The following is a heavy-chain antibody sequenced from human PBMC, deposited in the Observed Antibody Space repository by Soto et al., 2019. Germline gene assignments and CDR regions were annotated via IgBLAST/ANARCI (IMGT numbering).Heavy chain of an antibody. Sequence: VASVKVSCKACGYTFTRNYVLWVRQAPRQGLEWMGIVNPSDGSTSYSQRFQGRVTVTMDTSTSTVYLDLSSLRSEDTAVFYCARVVGTYYDILTGQWGGHFDYWGQGTQVTVSS. V-gene: IGHV1-46*03. CDR3: ARVVGTYYDILTGQWGGHFDY. CDR1: GYTFTRNY. D-gene: IGHD3-9*01. J-gene: IGHJ4*02. CDR2: VNPSDGST.